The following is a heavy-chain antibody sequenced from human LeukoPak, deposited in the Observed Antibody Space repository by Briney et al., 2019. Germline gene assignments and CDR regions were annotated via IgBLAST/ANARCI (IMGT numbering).Heavy chain of an antibody. V-gene: IGHV3-21*01. CDR2: IISDSAVT. J-gene: IGHJ4*02. CDR1: GFTFNIFS. D-gene: IGHD3-9*01. CDR3: ARDPMKYDILTGFYS. Sequence: GGSLSLSCAASGFTFNIFSMSWVRQAPGKGLEGVSSIISDSAVTHYADSVRGRFTVSRDNAKNSVYLQMTGLKVDDTAIYYCARDPMKYDILTGFYSWGQGVLVTVSS.